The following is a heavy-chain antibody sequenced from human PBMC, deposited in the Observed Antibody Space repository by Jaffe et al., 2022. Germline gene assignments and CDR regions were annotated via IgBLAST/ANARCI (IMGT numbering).Heavy chain of an antibody. CDR3: ARGGRVIVVVPAATIPGYSSSWYEGYYYMDV. J-gene: IGHJ6*03. D-gene: IGHD2-2*01. CDR2: INPSGGST. Sequence: QVQLVQSGAEVKKPGASVKVSCKASGYTFTSYYMHWVRQAPGQGLEWMGIINPSGGSTSYAQKFQGRVTMTRDTSTSTVYMELSSLRSEDTAVYYCARGGRVIVVVPAATIPGYSSSWYEGYYYMDVWGKGTTVTVSS. CDR1: GYTFTSYY. V-gene: IGHV1-46*01.